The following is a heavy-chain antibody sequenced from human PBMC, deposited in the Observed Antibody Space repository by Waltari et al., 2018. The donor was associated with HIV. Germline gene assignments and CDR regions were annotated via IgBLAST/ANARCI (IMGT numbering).Heavy chain of an antibody. CDR2: IKQDGSEK. D-gene: IGHD5-12*01. CDR3: APPDRIVATIHVP. CDR1: GFTFSSYW. J-gene: IGHJ5*02. Sequence: EVQLVESGGGLVQPGGSLRLSCAASGFTFSSYWMSWVRQAPGKGLEWVANIKQDGSEKYYVDSVKGRFTISRDNAKNSLYLQMNSLRAEDTAVYYCAPPDRIVATIHVPWGQGTLVTVSS. V-gene: IGHV3-7*01.